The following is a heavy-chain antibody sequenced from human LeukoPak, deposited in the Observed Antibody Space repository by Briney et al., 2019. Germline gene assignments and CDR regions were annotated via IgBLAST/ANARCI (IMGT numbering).Heavy chain of an antibody. V-gene: IGHV3-23*01. CDR3: AKDPSVGWFDP. J-gene: IGHJ5*02. Sequence: GGSLRLSCAASGFTFSSYAMSWVRQAPGKGLEWVSGISGSGVNTYHADSVKGRFTFSRDNSKNTLYLQMNSLRAEDTAVYYCAKDPSVGWFDPWGQGTLVTVSS. CDR2: ISGSGVNT. CDR1: GFTFSSYA.